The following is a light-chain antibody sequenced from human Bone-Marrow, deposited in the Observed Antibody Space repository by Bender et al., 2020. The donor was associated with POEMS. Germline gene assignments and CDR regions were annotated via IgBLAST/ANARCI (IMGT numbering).Light chain of an antibody. V-gene: IGLV2-14*01. Sequence: QSALTQPASVSGSPGQSITISCTGTGSDVGGYNYVSWYQQHPGIAPKLLIYDVSNRPSGVSNRFSGSKSGNTASLTISGLQADDEADYYCASYTSGRTDVVFGGGTKLTVL. CDR3: ASYTSGRTDVV. CDR2: DVS. CDR1: GSDVGGYNY. J-gene: IGLJ2*01.